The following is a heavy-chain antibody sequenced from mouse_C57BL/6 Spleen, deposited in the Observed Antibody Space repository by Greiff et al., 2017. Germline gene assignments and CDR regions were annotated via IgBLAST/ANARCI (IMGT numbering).Heavy chain of an antibody. CDR1: GYTFTDYY. Sequence: VQLQQSGPELVKPGASVKISCKASGYTFTDYYMNWVKQSHGKSLEWIGDINPNNGGTSYNQKFKGKATLTVDKSSSTAYMELRSLTSADSAVYYCARDYYGSLYYFDYWGQGTTLTVSS. D-gene: IGHD1-1*01. CDR2: INPNNGGT. V-gene: IGHV1-26*01. J-gene: IGHJ2*01. CDR3: ARDYYGSLYYFDY.